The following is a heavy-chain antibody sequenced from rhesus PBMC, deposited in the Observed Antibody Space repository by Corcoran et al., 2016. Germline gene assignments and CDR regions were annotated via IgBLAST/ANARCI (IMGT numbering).Heavy chain of an antibody. CDR3: ATPADLDY. D-gene: IGHD6-31*01. V-gene: IGHV4-106*01. CDR2: IYGSGGGT. J-gene: IGHJ4*01. CDR1: GGSISDDSY. Sequence: QVQLQESGPGLVKPSETLPLTCAVSGGSISDDSYWSWVRQPPGKGLEWIGYIYGSGGGTNYNPSLKNRVTISIDTSKNQFSLKLSSVTAADTAVYYCATPADLDYWGQGVLVTVSS.